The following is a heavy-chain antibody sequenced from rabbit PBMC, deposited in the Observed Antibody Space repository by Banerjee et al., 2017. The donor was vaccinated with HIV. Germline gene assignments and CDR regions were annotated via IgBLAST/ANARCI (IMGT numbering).Heavy chain of an antibody. Sequence: QEQLEESGGGLVKPEGSLTLTCTASGFDLSSNYYMCWVRQAPGKGLEWIACIYVGSSGSTYYASWAKGRFTISSDNAQNTVFLQLHSLTAADTATYFCVKDYSGWGADLWGPGTLVTVS. CDR1: GFDLSSNYY. D-gene: IGHD4-1*01. V-gene: IGHV1S45*01. CDR2: IYVGSSGST. CDR3: VKDYSGWGADL. J-gene: IGHJ4*01.